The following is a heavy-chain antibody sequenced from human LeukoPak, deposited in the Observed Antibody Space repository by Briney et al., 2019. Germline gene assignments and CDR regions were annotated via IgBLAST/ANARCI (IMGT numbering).Heavy chain of an antibody. J-gene: IGHJ4*02. V-gene: IGHV4-39*01. CDR3: ARQPGGGFDY. D-gene: IGHD3-16*01. CDR2: IYYSGST. Sequence: SETLSLTCTVSGGSISSSSYYWGWIRQPPGKGLEWIGSIYYSGSTYYNPSLKSRVTISVDTSKNQFSLKLSSVTAADTAMYYCARQPGGGFDYWGQGTLVTVSS. CDR1: GGSISSSSYY.